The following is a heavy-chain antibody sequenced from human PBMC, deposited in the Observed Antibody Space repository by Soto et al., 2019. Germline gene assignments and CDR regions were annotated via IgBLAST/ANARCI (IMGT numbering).Heavy chain of an antibody. CDR1: GFTFSSYG. CDR3: AKDSPDGYNYDY. Sequence: QVQLVESGGGVVQPGRSLRLSCAASGFTFSSYGMHWVRQAPGKGLEWVAVISYDGSNKYYADSVKGRFTISRDNSKNTLYLQMNSLRAEDTAVYYCAKDSPDGYNYDYWGQGTLVTVSS. D-gene: IGHD5-12*01. CDR2: ISYDGSNK. J-gene: IGHJ4*02. V-gene: IGHV3-30*18.